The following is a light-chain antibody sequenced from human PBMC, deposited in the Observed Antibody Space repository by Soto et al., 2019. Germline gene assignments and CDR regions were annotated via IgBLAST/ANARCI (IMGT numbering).Light chain of an antibody. V-gene: IGKV3-20*01. CDR1: QSVKNNY. CDR2: GAS. Sequence: DIVLTQSPGTLSLSPGERATLSCRASQSVKNNYFAWYQQKPGQAPRLLIYGASSRASGIPERFSGSGSGTDFTLTISRLEPEDFAVYYCQQYDSLPRTSGQGTKLEIK. J-gene: IGKJ2*01. CDR3: QQYDSLPRT.